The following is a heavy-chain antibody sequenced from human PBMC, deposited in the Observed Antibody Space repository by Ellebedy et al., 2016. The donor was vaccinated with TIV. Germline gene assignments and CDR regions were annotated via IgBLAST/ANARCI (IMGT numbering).Heavy chain of an antibody. CDR3: ARRGSYGDYAVQINSWFDR. V-gene: IGHV3-7*01. D-gene: IGHD4-17*01. J-gene: IGHJ5*02. CDR1: GFSFRNFW. CDR2: IYQDGSDK. Sequence: PGGSLRLSCAASGFSFRNFWMGWVRQAPGKGLEWVANIYQDGSDKYYVDSVKGRFTISRDNDNKALFLQMNSLRVEDTAVYYCARRGSYGDYAVQINSWFDRWGRGTLVTVSS.